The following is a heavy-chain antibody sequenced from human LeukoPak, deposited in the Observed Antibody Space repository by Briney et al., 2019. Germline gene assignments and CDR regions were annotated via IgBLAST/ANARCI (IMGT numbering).Heavy chain of an antibody. D-gene: IGHD6-13*01. V-gene: IGHV4-4*07. CDR1: DASINNFY. CDR3: ARGTSNAWYDWFDL. J-gene: IGHJ5*02. CDR2: IYSSGYT. Sequence: PSETLSLTCTVSDASINNFYWSWIRQPAGKGLEWIGRIYSSGYTNYHPSLKSRVTMSVDTSKNQFSLRLISLTAADTAVYYCARGTSNAWYDWFDLWGQGALVTVS.